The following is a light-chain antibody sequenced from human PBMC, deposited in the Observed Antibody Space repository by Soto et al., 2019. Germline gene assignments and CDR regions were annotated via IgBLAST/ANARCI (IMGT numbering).Light chain of an antibody. CDR2: GAS. CDR3: QNSYNSPWT. V-gene: IGKV3-15*01. CDR1: QSVSSN. Sequence: EIVMAQSPATLSVSPGERATLSCRASQSVSSNLAWYQQKPGQAPRLLIYGASTRATGIPARFSGSGSGTDFTLTISSLQPEDFATYYCQNSYNSPWTFGQGTKVDIK. J-gene: IGKJ1*01.